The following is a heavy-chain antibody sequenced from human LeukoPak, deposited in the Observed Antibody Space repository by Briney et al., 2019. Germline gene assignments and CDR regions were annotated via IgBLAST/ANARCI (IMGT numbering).Heavy chain of an antibody. CDR2: ISSSSSYI. CDR3: VYGSGRTRGFDY. J-gene: IGHJ4*02. CDR1: GFTFSSYS. V-gene: IGHV3-21*01. D-gene: IGHD3-10*01. Sequence: GGSLRLSCAASGFTFSSYSMNWVRQAPGKGLEWVSSISSSSSYIYYADSVKGLFTISRDNAKNSLYLQMNSLRAEDTAVYYCVYGSGRTRGFDYWGQGTLVTVSS.